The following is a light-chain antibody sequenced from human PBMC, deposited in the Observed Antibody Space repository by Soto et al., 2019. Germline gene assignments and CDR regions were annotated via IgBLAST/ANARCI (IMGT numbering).Light chain of an antibody. CDR3: CSYAGSRVV. CDR2: EGS. V-gene: IGLV2-23*01. CDR1: ISDIGYFNL. Sequence: QPVLTQPPSVCGSPGQSITISCTGTISDIGYFNLVSWYQQHPGKAPKLMIYEGSKRSSGVSNRFSGSKSGNTASLTISGLQAEDEADYYCCSYAGSRVVFGGGTKVTVL. J-gene: IGLJ2*01.